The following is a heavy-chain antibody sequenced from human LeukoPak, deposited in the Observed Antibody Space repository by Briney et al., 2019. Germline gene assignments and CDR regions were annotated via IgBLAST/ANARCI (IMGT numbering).Heavy chain of an antibody. CDR1: GFTFSDYG. D-gene: IGHD3-22*01. CDR3: ARIASYDSSGYIFDY. CDR2: FSGSEGLT. J-gene: IGHJ4*02. V-gene: IGHV3-23*01. Sequence: GGSLRLSCAASGFTFSDYGMSWVRQAPGKGLEWISSFSGSEGLTYYADSVKGRFTMSRDNSKNTLYLQMNSLRAEDTAVYYCARIASYDSSGYIFDYWGQGTLVTVSS.